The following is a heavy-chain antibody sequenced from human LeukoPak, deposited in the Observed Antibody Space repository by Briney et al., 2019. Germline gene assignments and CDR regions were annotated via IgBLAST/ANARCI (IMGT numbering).Heavy chain of an antibody. D-gene: IGHD3-3*01. CDR2: ISGSGGST. CDR3: AKSVAIYFYYGLDV. CDR1: GFTFSSYA. V-gene: IGHV3-23*01. Sequence: GGSLRLSCAASGFTFSSYAMSWVRQTPGKGLEWVSAISGSGGSTYYADSVKGRFTISRDNFKNTLFLQMDSLRAEDTAPYYCAKSVAIYFYYGLDVWGQGTTVTVS. J-gene: IGHJ6*02.